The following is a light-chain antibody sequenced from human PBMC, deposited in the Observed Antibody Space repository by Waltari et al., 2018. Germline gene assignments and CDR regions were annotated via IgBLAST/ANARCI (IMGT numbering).Light chain of an antibody. J-gene: IGKJ1*01. Sequence: DIQMPQSPSTLPASLGDRVTITCRASQSITNWLAWYQQKPGKAPKLLIYKASTLESGVPSRFSGSGSGTEFTLTISSLQPDDFATYYCQQYNNYVATFGQGTKVEIK. CDR3: QQYNNYVAT. CDR2: KAS. V-gene: IGKV1-5*03. CDR1: QSITNW.